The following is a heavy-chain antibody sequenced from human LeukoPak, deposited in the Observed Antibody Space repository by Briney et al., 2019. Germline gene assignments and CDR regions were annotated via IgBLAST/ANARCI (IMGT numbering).Heavy chain of an antibody. Sequence: ASVKVSCKASGYTFTSYYMHWVRQAPGQGLEWMGIINPSGGSTSYAQKFQGRVTMTRETSTSTVYMELSSLRSEDTAVYYCARADYGDYVTGAFDIWGQGTMVTVSS. V-gene: IGHV1-46*01. CDR3: ARADYGDYVTGAFDI. J-gene: IGHJ3*02. CDR2: INPSGGST. D-gene: IGHD4-17*01. CDR1: GYTFTSYY.